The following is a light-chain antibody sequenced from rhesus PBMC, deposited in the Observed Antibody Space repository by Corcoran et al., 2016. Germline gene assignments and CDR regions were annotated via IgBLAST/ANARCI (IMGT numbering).Light chain of an antibody. CDR3: QQYYSDPPT. CDR2: SAS. Sequence: DIQMTQSPSSLSASVGDTVTITCRASQSFSSSLAWYQQTPGKALKLLIYSASSLQSGVPSRVSGSKYGTDFTPTISSLQPEDISSYYCQQYYSDPPTCGGGAKVELK. J-gene: IGKJ4*01. CDR1: QSFSSS. V-gene: IGKV1-46*01.